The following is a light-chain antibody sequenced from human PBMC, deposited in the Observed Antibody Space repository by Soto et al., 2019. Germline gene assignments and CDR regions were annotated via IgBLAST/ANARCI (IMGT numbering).Light chain of an antibody. Sequence: QSALTQPASVSGSPGQSITISCTGTSSDVGSYSLVSWYQQHPAKAPKLLIFGDNERPSGVSNRFSVSKSGNTASPTISGLLAEDEADYYCCSFAGSFTFVFGTGTKLTVL. CDR2: GDN. CDR3: CSFAGSFTFV. J-gene: IGLJ1*01. CDR1: SSDVGSYSL. V-gene: IGLV2-23*01.